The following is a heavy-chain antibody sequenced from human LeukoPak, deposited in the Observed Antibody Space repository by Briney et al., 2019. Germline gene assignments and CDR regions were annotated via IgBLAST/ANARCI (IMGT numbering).Heavy chain of an antibody. CDR1: GVSINTYY. V-gene: IGHV4-4*09. CDR3: AAGPWELDF. D-gene: IGHD1-26*01. J-gene: IGHJ4*02. Sequence: PSETLSLTCTVSGVSINTYYASWIRQAPGKGLEFIVFIYNGGNTNYNPSLKSRATISVDTSNNQFSLRLTSVTAADTAMYYCAAGPWELDFWGQGTLVTVSS. CDR2: IYNGGNT.